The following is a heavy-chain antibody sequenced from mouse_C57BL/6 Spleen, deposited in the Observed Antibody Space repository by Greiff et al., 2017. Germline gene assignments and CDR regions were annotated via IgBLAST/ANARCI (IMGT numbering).Heavy chain of an antibody. D-gene: IGHD2-1*01. J-gene: IGHJ3*01. V-gene: IGHV1-61*01. CDR1: GYTFTSYW. Sequence: QVQLQQSGAELVRPGSSVKLSCKASGYTFTSYWMDWVKQRPGQGLEWIGNIYPSDSETHYNQKFKDKATLTVDKSSSTAYMQLSSLTSEDSAVYYCSYGNYGAWFAYWGQGTLVTVSA. CDR2: IYPSDSET. CDR3: SYGNYGAWFAY.